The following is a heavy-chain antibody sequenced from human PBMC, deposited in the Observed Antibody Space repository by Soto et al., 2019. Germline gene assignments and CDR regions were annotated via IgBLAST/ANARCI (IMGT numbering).Heavy chain of an antibody. CDR3: ARGGRYCSGGSCYLFLIRAYFQH. J-gene: IGHJ1*01. V-gene: IGHV4-59*01. CDR2: IYYSGST. D-gene: IGHD2-15*01. Sequence: PSETLSLTCTVSGGSISSYYWSWIRQPPGKGLEWIGYIYYSGSTNYNPSLKSRVTISVDTSKNQFSLKLSSVTAADTAVYYCARGGRYCSGGSCYLFLIRAYFQHWGQGTLVTVSS. CDR1: GGSISSYY.